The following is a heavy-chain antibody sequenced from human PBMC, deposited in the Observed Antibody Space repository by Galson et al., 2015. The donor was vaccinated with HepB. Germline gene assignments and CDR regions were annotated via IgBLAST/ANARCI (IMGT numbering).Heavy chain of an antibody. CDR2: IIPILGIA. CDR1: GGTFSSYA. D-gene: IGHD6-13*01. CDR3: ARDLFAGYSSPFRVNWFDP. V-gene: IGHV1-69*04. Sequence: SVKVSCKASGGTFSSYAISWVRQAPGQGLEWMGRIIPILGIANYAQKFQGRVTITADKSTSTAYMELSSLRSEDTAVYYCARDLFAGYSSPFRVNWFDPWGQGTLVTVSS. J-gene: IGHJ5*02.